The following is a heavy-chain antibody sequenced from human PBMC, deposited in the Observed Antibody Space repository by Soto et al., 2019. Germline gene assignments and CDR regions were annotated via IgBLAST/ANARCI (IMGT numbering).Heavy chain of an antibody. CDR1: GFTFDDYA. D-gene: IGHD1-26*01. Sequence: GGSLRLSCAASGFTFDDYAMHWVRQAPGKGLEWVSGISWNSGSIGYADSVKGRFTISRDNAKNSLYLQMNSLRAEDTALYYCAKDSRSGRGNPAWGQGTTVTVSS. V-gene: IGHV3-9*01. J-gene: IGHJ6*02. CDR3: AKDSRSGRGNPA. CDR2: ISWNSGSI.